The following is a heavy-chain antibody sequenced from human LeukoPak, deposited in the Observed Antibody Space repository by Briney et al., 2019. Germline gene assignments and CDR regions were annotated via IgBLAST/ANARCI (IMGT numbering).Heavy chain of an antibody. D-gene: IGHD6-13*01. V-gene: IGHV1-2*02. CDR2: INPNSGGT. Sequence: ASVKVSCKASGYTLSNYGINWVRQAPGQGLEWMGWINPNSGGTNYAQKFQGRVTMTRDTSISTAYMELSRLRSDDTAVYYCARDLDSSSRNWFDPWGQGTLVTVSS. CDR3: ARDLDSSSRNWFDP. J-gene: IGHJ5*02. CDR1: GYTLSNYG.